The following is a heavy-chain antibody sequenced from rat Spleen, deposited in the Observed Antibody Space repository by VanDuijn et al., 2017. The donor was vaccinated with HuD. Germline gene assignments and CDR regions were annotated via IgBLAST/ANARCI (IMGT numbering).Heavy chain of an antibody. V-gene: IGHV5-7*01. Sequence: EVQLVESGGGLVQPGRSLKLSCAASGFTFSNYNKAWVRQAPKKGLEWVATISYDGSSTYYRDSVKGRFTISRDNAKSTLSLQMDSLRSEDTATYYCARRHYGYTDYFDYWGQGVMVTVSS. D-gene: IGHD1-9*01. CDR3: ARRHYGYTDYFDY. CDR2: ISYDGSST. J-gene: IGHJ2*01. CDR1: GFTFSNYN.